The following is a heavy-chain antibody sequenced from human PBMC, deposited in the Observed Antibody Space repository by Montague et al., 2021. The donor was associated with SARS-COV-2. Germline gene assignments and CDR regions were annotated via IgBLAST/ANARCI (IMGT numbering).Heavy chain of an antibody. CDR2: IYHDGNT. V-gene: IGHV4-39*01. J-gene: IGHJ1*01. CDR3: ARGPKMGGSGYYYN. CDR1: GDSIGSSSYY. D-gene: IGHD3-22*01. Sequence: SQTLSLTCTVSGDSIGSSSYYWGWILQPPGKGLEWIGSIYHDGNTYYNPSLKTRVSLSIDERKNQFSLKFYSVTVADTAVYSCARGPKMGGSGYYYNWGQGILVTVSS.